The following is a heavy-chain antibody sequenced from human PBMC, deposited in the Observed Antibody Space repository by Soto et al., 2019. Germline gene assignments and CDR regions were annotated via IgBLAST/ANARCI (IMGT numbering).Heavy chain of an antibody. V-gene: IGHV1-69*10. CDR2: IIPVLGPA. Sequence: SVKVSCKASGGTYNTFAISWVRQAPGQGLEWMGGIIPVLGPAFYAQKFQGRVTVTADKSTTTAYLELTSLRSEDTAVYYCVRAAKRYFDYWGQGTLVTVSS. J-gene: IGHJ4*02. CDR1: GGTYNTFA. CDR3: VRAAKRYFDY.